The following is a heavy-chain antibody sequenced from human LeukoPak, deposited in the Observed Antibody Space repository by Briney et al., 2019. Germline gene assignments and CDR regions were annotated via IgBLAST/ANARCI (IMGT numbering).Heavy chain of an antibody. J-gene: IGHJ4*02. Sequence: GGSLRLSCAASGFSVSNNYMSWARQPPGKGLEWVSVTYSGGSTYYADSVKGRFTISRHNSKNTLYLQMNSLRAEDTAVYYCARSQNWNYVDYWGQGTLVTVSS. CDR1: GFSVSNNY. D-gene: IGHD1-1*01. CDR2: TYSGGST. V-gene: IGHV3-53*04. CDR3: ARSQNWNYVDY.